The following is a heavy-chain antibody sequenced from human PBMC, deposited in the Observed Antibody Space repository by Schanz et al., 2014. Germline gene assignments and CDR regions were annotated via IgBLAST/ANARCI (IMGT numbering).Heavy chain of an antibody. Sequence: EVQLVESGGGVVQPGRSLRLSCAASGFTFSTHAMSWVRQAPGKGLEWVSGITGASDHIDYAESVKGRFTISRDNAKNSLFLQMNSLRAEDTAVYYCARAGYDADNWFDPWGQGTLVTVSS. J-gene: IGHJ5*02. CDR1: GFTFSTHA. V-gene: IGHV3-23*04. CDR2: ITGASDHI. D-gene: IGHD2-2*01. CDR3: ARAGYDADNWFDP.